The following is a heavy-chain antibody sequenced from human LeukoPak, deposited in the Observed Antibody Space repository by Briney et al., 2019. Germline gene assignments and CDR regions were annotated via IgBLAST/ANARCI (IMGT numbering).Heavy chain of an antibody. D-gene: IGHD6-13*01. CDR1: GYTFTSYY. CDR2: INPSCGST. V-gene: IGHV1-46*01. CDR3: ARDLSPSSSWYDY. J-gene: IGHJ4*02. Sequence: ASVKVSCKASGYTFTSYYMHWVRQAPGQGLERMGKINPSCGSTSYAQKFRGRVTMTREMSTSTVYMELSSLRSEDTAVYYCARDLSPSSSWYDYWGQGTLVTVSS.